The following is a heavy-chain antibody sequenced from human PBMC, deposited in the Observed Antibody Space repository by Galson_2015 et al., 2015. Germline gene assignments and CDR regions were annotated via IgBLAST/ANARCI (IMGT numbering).Heavy chain of an antibody. CDR3: SRGSGSRYNYYMDV. J-gene: IGHJ6*03. Sequence: SVKVSCKASGYTFTVYDINWVRQAPGQGLERVGWMNPNRGNTGYAQMFQGRVTMSRDSSIGTAYLALSSLRSEETAVYYCSRGSGSRYNYYMDVSATGTPAAVSS. CDR1: GYTFTVYD. CDR2: MNPNRGNT. D-gene: IGHD3-10*01. V-gene: IGHV1-8*01.